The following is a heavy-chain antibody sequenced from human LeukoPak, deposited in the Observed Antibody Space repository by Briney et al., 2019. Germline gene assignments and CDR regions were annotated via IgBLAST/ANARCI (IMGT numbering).Heavy chain of an antibody. Sequence: GESLKISCKGSGYSFTSYWIGWVRQMPGKGLEWMGIIYPGDSDTRYSPSFQGQVTISADKSISTAYLQWSSLKASDTAMYYCARSVVVPADPGEYAFDIWGQGTMVNVSS. CDR1: GYSFTSYW. CDR3: ARSVVVPADPGEYAFDI. D-gene: IGHD2-2*01. J-gene: IGHJ3*02. V-gene: IGHV5-51*01. CDR2: IYPGDSDT.